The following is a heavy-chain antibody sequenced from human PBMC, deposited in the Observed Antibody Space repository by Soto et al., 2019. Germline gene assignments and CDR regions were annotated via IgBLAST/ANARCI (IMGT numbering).Heavy chain of an antibody. CDR2: TYYRSKWYN. D-gene: IGHD4-17*01. CDR1: GDSVSSNSAA. CDR3: ARESLSAHGDYPPYFDY. V-gene: IGHV6-1*01. Sequence: SPTLSLTCAISGDSVSSNSAAWNWIRQSPSRGLEWLGRTYYRSKWYNDYAVSVKSRITINPDTSKNQFSLQLNSVTPEDTAVYYCARESLSAHGDYPPYFDYWGQGTLVTVSS. J-gene: IGHJ4*02.